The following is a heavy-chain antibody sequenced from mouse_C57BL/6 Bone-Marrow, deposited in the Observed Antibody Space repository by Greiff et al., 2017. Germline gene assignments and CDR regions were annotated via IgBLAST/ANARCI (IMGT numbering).Heavy chain of an antibody. CDR3: ASYYSNYGVGPWFAY. CDR1: GFNIKDYY. CDR2: IDPEDGET. J-gene: IGHJ3*01. V-gene: IGHV14-2*01. Sequence: EVQLQQSGAELVKPGASVKLSCTASGFNIKDYYMHWVKQRTEQGLEWIGRIDPEDGETKYAPKFPGKATITADTSSNTAYLQLSSLTSEDTAVYYCASYYSNYGVGPWFAYWGQGTLVTVSA. D-gene: IGHD2-5*01.